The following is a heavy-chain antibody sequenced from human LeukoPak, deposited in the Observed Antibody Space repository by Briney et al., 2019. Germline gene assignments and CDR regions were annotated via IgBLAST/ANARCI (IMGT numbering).Heavy chain of an antibody. J-gene: IGHJ4*02. CDR3: ARASWPLRFLEWLNPSAAFGYFDY. Sequence: GASVKVSCKASGYTFTSYYMHWVRQAPGQGLEWMGWINPNSGGTNYAQKFQGRVTMTRDTSISTAYMELSRLRSDDMAVYYCARASWPLRFLEWLNPSAAFGYFDYWGQGTLVTVSS. CDR1: GYTFTSYY. V-gene: IGHV1-2*02. CDR2: INPNSGGT. D-gene: IGHD3-3*01.